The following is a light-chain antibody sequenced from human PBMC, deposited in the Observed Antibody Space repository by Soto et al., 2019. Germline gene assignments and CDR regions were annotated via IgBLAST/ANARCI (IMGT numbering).Light chain of an antibody. V-gene: IGLV2-14*01. Sequence: QSALTQPASVSGSPGQSITISCTGTNSDIGGHDYVSWYQHFPDKAPTLILYEVTQRPSEISPRFSGSKSGNTASLTISGLQSEDEADYYCSSYTTTATLLFGGGTKVTVL. J-gene: IGLJ3*02. CDR2: EVT. CDR3: SSYTTTATLL. CDR1: NSDIGGHDY.